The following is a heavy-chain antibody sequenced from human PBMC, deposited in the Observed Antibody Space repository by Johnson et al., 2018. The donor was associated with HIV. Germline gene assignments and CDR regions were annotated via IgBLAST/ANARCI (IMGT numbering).Heavy chain of an antibody. D-gene: IGHD3-10*01. CDR2: IKQDGSER. J-gene: IGHJ3*02. CDR3: ARDTSTASGSYYGAFDI. CDR1: GIIFSHYG. Sequence: VQLVESGGGVVQPGGSLRLSCAVSGIIFSHYGMHWVRQAPGKGLEWVANIKQDGSERHYVDSVKGRFTVSRDNAKNSLYLQVNSLRGEDTAVYYCARDTSTASGSYYGAFDIWGQGTMVTVSS. V-gene: IGHV3-7*01.